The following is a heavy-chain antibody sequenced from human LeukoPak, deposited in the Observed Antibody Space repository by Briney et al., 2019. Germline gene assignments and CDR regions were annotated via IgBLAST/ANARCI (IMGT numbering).Heavy chain of an antibody. CDR2: IRYDGSNK. D-gene: IGHD2/OR15-2a*01. CDR1: GFTFSSYG. CDR3: AKDGVRGISRSYFDY. V-gene: IGHV3-30*02. J-gene: IGHJ4*02. Sequence: PGGSLRLSCAASGFTFSSYGMHWVRQAPGKGLEWVAFIRYDGSNKYYADSVKGRFTISRDNSKNTLYLQMNSLRAEDTAEYYCAKDGVRGISRSYFDYWGQGTLVTVSS.